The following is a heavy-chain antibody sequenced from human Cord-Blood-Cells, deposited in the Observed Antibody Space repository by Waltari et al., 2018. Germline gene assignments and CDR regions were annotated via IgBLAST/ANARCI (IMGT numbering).Heavy chain of an antibody. CDR2: IYYSGST. D-gene: IGHD4-17*01. Sequence: QLQLQESGPGLVKPSETLSLTCTVSGGSISSSSYYWGWIRQPPGKGLEWIWSIYYSGSTNYNPSLKSRVTISVDTSKNQFSLKLSSVTAADTAVYYCARHSGDYAIFDYWGQGTLVTVSS. V-gene: IGHV4-39*01. CDR1: GGSISSSSYY. CDR3: ARHSGDYAIFDY. J-gene: IGHJ4*02.